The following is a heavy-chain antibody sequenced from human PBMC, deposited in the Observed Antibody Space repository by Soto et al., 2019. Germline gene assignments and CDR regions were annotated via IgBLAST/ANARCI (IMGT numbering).Heavy chain of an antibody. D-gene: IGHD4-17*01. CDR2: ISGSGDST. J-gene: IGHJ6*02. Sequence: EVQVLESGGGLVQPGGSLRLSCAASGFTLSSYAMSWVRQAPGKGLEWVSAISGSGDSTRYADSVQGRFTISRDTSKHTLYLQMNSLRADDTAVYYCAKFYYGDYSYYYYGMDVWGQGTTVTVSS. CDR3: AKFYYGDYSYYYYGMDV. V-gene: IGHV3-23*01. CDR1: GFTLSSYA.